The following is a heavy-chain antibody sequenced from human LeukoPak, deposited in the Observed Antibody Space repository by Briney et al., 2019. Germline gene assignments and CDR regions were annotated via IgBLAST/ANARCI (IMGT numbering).Heavy chain of an antibody. CDR1: GGSISSSSYY. J-gene: IGHJ4*02. CDR2: IYYSAST. V-gene: IGHV4-39*01. CDR3: ARQTGSGLFILP. D-gene: IGHD3/OR15-3a*01. Sequence: SETLSLTCTVSGGSISSSSYYWGWIRQPPGKGLEWIGCIYYSASTYYNPSLKSRVTISVDTSKNQFSLRLTSVTAADTAVYYCARQTGSGLFILPGGQGTLVTVSS.